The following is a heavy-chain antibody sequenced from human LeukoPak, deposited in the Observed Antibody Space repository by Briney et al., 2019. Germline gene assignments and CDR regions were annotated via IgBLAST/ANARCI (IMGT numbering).Heavy chain of an antibody. D-gene: IGHD1-1*01. CDR1: GFSFSSYA. CDR3: TRYNVGFES. CDR2: IRNKVNNYAT. V-gene: IGHV3-73*01. Sequence: PGGSLRLSCAASGFSFSSYAMSWVRQASGKGLEWVGRIRNKVNNYATVYVASVKGRFTISRDDSKNTAYLQMNSLKTEDTAVYYCTRYNVGFESWGQGTLVTVSS. J-gene: IGHJ4*02.